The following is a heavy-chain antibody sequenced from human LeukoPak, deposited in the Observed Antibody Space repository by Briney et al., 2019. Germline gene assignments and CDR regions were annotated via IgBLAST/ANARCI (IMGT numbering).Heavy chain of an antibody. Sequence: GGSLRLSCAASGFTFSSYSMNWVRQAPGKGLEWVSYISTSSSTIYYGDSVKGRFTISRDNAKNSVYLQMNSLRAEDTAVYYCARGWANAFDIWGQGTMVTVSS. J-gene: IGHJ3*02. D-gene: IGHD1-26*01. V-gene: IGHV3-48*01. CDR3: ARGWANAFDI. CDR1: GFTFSSYS. CDR2: ISTSSSTI.